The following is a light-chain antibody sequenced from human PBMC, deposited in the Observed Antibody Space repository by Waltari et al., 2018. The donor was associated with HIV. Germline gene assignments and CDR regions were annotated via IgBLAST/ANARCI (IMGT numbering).Light chain of an antibody. CDR2: EVT. J-gene: IGLJ2*01. CDR3: ASRTFITTVI. V-gene: IGLV2-14*03. Sequence: QSALTQPASVSGSPGQSITISCTGSSSDVGAYKYVSWYQQHPGQVPKLILYEVTNRPSGVSDRFSGSKSGNTASLTISGLQAEDEADYYCASRTFITTVIFGGGTKVTVL. CDR1: SSDVGAYKY.